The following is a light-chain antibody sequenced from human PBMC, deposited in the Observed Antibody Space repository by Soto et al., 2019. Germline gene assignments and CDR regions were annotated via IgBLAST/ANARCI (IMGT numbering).Light chain of an antibody. CDR3: QQYGSSGT. Sequence: EIVLTQSPATLSLSPGERATLSCRASQRISGYLAWYQQRPGQAPRLLIYDASNRATGIPVRFSGSGSGTDYTLTITNLESEDFAVYYCQQYGSSGTFGQGTKVDI. J-gene: IGKJ1*01. CDR1: QRISGY. CDR2: DAS. V-gene: IGKV3-11*01.